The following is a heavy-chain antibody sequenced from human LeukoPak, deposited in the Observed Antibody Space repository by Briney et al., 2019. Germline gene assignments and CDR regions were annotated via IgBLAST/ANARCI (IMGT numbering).Heavy chain of an antibody. Sequence: NPSETLSLTCTVSGGSVSSYYWSWIRQPPGKGLEWIGYIHHSGNTNNNPSLKSRVTISVDTSKNQFSLKLSSVTAADTAVYYCARQDMGYSYGYPPNFDYWGQGTLVTVSS. CDR3: ARQDMGYSYGYPPNFDY. J-gene: IGHJ4*02. CDR2: IHHSGNT. V-gene: IGHV4-59*08. D-gene: IGHD5-18*01. CDR1: GGSVSSYY.